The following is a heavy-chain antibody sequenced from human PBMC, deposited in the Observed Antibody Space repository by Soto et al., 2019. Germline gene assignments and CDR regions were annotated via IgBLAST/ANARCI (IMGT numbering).Heavy chain of an antibody. V-gene: IGHV1-69*01. Sequence: QAQVVQSGAEVRKPGSSVKLSCKASEGTFNSYAIAWVRQAPGQGLEWMGGIIPYYNTLNYAQKFQDRVTITADDSTNTDYMELSSLRSDDTAVYFCASGASRWYPYFFDSWAQGTLVTVSS. CDR3: ASGASRWYPYFFDS. CDR2: IIPYYNTL. J-gene: IGHJ4*02. CDR1: EGTFNSYA. D-gene: IGHD6-13*01.